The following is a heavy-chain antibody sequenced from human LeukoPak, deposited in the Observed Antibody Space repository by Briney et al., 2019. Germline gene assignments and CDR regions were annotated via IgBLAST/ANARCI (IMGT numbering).Heavy chain of an antibody. V-gene: IGHV3-7*03. CDR2: VNRDGSET. Sequence: GGSLRLSCAASGFALSSHWMTWVRQVLGRGPEWVANVNRDGSETYYLDSVKGRFTISKDNAKNSLYLQMNGLRAEDTALYHCARNNGMDVWGQGTTVIVSS. J-gene: IGHJ6*02. CDR1: GFALSSHW. CDR3: ARNNGMDV.